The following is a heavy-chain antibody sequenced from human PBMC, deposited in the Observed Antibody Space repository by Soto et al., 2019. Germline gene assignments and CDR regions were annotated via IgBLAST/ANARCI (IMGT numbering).Heavy chain of an antibody. CDR1: GFTFGPFW. J-gene: IGHJ4*02. D-gene: IGHD1-1*01. CDR3: AREIVTTGEYYFDS. Sequence: GSLRLSCAASGFTFGPFWMHWVRQAPGKGLVWLSHINRDGSSTSYADSVKGRVTISRDTAKNTLYLQMNSLRAEDTAVYYCAREIVTTGEYYFDSWGQGTLVTVSS. V-gene: IGHV3-74*01. CDR2: INRDGSST.